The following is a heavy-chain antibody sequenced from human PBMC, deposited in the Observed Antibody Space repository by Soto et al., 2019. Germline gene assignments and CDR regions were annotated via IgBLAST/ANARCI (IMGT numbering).Heavy chain of an antibody. D-gene: IGHD6-25*01. V-gene: IGHV3-13*01. J-gene: IGHJ2*01. Sequence: PGGSLRLSCAASGFTFSSYDMHWVRQATGKGLEWVSAIGTAGDTYYPGSVKGRFTISRENAKNSLYLQMNSLRAGDTAVYYCERFSSSKGRPNWYFVLGARGTLVPVSS. CDR2: IGTAGDT. CDR3: ERFSSSKGRPNWYFVL. CDR1: GFTFSSYD.